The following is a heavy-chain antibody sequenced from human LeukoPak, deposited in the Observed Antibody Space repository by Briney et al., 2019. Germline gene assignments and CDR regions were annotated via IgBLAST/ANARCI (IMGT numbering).Heavy chain of an antibody. CDR3: ARDEAVAAIGLGFGVSPDV. D-gene: IGHD2-15*01. Sequence: SETLSLTCTVSGGSVNSETYCWTWIRQPPGKRLEWIRYIYYSGTTNYNPSLKSRVTISVDASKNQFSVKLNSVTAADTALYYCARDEAVAAIGLGFGVSPDVWGQGTTVTVSS. CDR1: GGSVNSETYC. J-gene: IGHJ6*02. CDR2: IYYSGTT. V-gene: IGHV4-61*01.